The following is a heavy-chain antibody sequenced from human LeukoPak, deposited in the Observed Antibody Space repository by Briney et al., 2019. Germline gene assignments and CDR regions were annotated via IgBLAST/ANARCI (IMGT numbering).Heavy chain of an antibody. Sequence: SSETLSLACAVYGGFFSGYYWSWIRQPPGKGLEWIREINHSGSTNYNPSLKSRVTISVDTSKNQFSLKLSSVTAADTAVYYCASGILTGYSAYYFDYWGQGTLVTVSS. V-gene: IGHV4-34*01. CDR1: GGFFSGYY. D-gene: IGHD3-9*01. J-gene: IGHJ4*02. CDR3: ASGILTGYSAYYFDY. CDR2: INHSGST.